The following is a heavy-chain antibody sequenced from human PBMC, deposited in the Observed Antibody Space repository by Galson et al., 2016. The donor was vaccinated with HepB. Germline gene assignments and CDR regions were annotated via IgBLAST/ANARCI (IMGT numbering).Heavy chain of an antibody. CDR1: GFIFSNYA. Sequence: SLRLSCAVSGFIFSNYAMSWVRQAPGKGLEWVSAISGSGADTHYADSAKGRFTISRDNSKNTLYLQMNTLGPEDTAIYYCGRWKGAGDANWHEPWGQGTLVTVSS. CDR2: ISGSGADT. CDR3: GRWKGAGDANWHEP. D-gene: IGHD4-17*01. J-gene: IGHJ5*02. V-gene: IGHV3-23*01.